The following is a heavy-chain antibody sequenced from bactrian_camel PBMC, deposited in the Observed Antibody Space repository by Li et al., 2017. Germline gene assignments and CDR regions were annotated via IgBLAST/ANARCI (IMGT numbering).Heavy chain of an antibody. V-gene: IGHV3S29*01. Sequence: QLVESGGGLVQPGGSLRLSCVASGFTFSSYDMSWVRQAPGKGLEWVSHISQSGGETLYANSVTGRFTISRDNAKNTLYLQLNSLKTEDTAMYYCARDQSYCTKGYCSLNYWGQGTQVTVSS. CDR2: ISQSGGET. CDR3: ARDQSYCTKGYCSLNY. CDR1: GFTFSSYD. D-gene: IGHD3*01. J-gene: IGHJ4*01.